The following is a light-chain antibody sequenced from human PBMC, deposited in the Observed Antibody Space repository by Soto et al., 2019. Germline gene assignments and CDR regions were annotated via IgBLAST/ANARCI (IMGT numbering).Light chain of an antibody. CDR2: EVS. CDR3: SAHGGSNNFYV. V-gene: IGLV2-8*01. CDR1: SSDVGAYNY. Sequence: QSVLTQPPSASGSPGQSVTISCTGTSSDVGAYNYVSWYQQHPGKVPKLMIYEVSKRPSGVPDRFSASKSGNTASLTVSGLQPEDEADYYCSAHGGSNNFYVFGTGTKGTVL. J-gene: IGLJ1*01.